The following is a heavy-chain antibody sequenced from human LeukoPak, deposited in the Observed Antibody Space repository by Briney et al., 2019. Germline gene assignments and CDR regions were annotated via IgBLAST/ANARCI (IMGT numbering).Heavy chain of an antibody. J-gene: IGHJ4*02. CDR3: ARRGRSSSNFDF. V-gene: IGHV5-10-1*01. Sequence: GESLKISCKGSGYIFTSYWITWVRQMPGKGLEWTGMIDPTDSYTNYSPSFQGHVTISTDKSISTAYLQWSSLKASDTAIYYCARRGRSSSNFDFWAREPWSPSPQ. D-gene: IGHD6-6*01. CDR1: GYIFTSYW. CDR2: IDPTDSYT.